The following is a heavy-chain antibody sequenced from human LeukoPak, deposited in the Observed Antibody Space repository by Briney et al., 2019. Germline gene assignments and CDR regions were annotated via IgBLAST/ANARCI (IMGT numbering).Heavy chain of an antibody. CDR3: VRTSGHSSWFDY. CDR1: GFTFSSYG. J-gene: IGHJ5*01. CDR2: ISYDGSNK. Sequence: PGGSLRLSCAASGFTFSSYGMHWVRQAPGKGLEWVAVISYDGSNKYYADSVKGRFTISRDNSKNTLYLQMNSLRAEDTAVYYCVRTSGHSSWFDYWGQGTLVTVSS. D-gene: IGHD6-13*01. V-gene: IGHV3-30*19.